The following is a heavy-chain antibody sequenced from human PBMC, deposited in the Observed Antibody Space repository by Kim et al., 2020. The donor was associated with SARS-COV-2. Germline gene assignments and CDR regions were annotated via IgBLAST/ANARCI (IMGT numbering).Heavy chain of an antibody. Sequence: SVKVSCKASGATFSSYAISWVRQAPGQGLEWMGGIIPIFGTANYAQKFQGRVTITADESTSTAYMELSSLRSEDTAVYYCARERTVGAKNWFDPWGQGTLVTVSS. J-gene: IGHJ5*02. CDR2: IIPIFGTA. CDR1: GATFSSYA. CDR3: ARERTVGAKNWFDP. D-gene: IGHD1-26*01. V-gene: IGHV1-69*13.